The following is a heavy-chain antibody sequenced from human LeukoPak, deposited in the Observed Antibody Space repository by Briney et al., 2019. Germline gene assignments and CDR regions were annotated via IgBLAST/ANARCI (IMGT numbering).Heavy chain of an antibody. Sequence: ASVTVSCKASGYTFTRYGISWMRQAPGQGLEWMGWISAYNGNTNYAQKLQGRVTMTTDTSTSTAYMELRSLRSDDTAVYYCARVSSAMVLYDYWGQGTLVTVSS. CDR3: ARVSSAMVLYDY. V-gene: IGHV1-18*01. CDR2: ISAYNGNT. J-gene: IGHJ4*02. D-gene: IGHD5-18*01. CDR1: GYTFTRYG.